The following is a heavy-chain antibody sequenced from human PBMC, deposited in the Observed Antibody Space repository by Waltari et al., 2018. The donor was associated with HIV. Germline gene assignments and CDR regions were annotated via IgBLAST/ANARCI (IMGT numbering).Heavy chain of an antibody. J-gene: IGHJ5*02. Sequence: EVQLVESGGALVQPGGSLRLSCAASGFTFGSYAMHWVRQTPGKGLEYVSTITSNGRDAYYAESVEGRFTISRDNSKNTLYLQMGSRRAEDVAVYYCARGVYDSTAYRNYFDPWGQGTLVTVSS. V-gene: IGHV3-64*07. CDR2: ITSNGRDA. CDR1: GFTFGSYA. CDR3: ARGVYDSTAYRNYFDP. D-gene: IGHD3-22*01.